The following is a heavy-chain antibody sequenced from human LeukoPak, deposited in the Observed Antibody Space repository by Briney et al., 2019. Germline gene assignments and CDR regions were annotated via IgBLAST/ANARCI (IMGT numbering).Heavy chain of an antibody. Sequence: SETLSLTCTVSGGSISSYYWSWIRQPPGKGLEWIGYIYYSGSTNYNPSLKSRVTISVDTSKNQFSLKLSSVTAADTAVYYCARDRAGFDYWGQGTLVTVSS. D-gene: IGHD3-10*01. V-gene: IGHV4-59*01. CDR2: IYYSGST. CDR3: ARDRAGFDY. J-gene: IGHJ4*02. CDR1: GGSISSYY.